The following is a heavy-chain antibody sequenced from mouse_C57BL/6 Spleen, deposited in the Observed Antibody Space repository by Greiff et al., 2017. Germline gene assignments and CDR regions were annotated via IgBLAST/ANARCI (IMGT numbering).Heavy chain of an antibody. V-gene: IGHV1-80*01. CDR2: IYPGDGDT. CDR3: ARWGGSSGGYYAMDY. CDR1: GYAFSSYW. D-gene: IGHD1-1*01. J-gene: IGHJ4*01. Sequence: QVQLQQSGAELVKPGASVKISCKASGYAFSSYWMNWVKQRPGKGLEWIGQIYPGDGDTNYNGKFKGKATLTADKSSSTAYMQLSSLTSEDSAVYVCARWGGSSGGYYAMDYWGQGTSVTVSS.